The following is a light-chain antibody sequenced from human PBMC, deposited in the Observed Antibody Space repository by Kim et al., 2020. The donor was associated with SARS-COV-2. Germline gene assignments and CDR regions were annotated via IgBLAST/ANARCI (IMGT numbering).Light chain of an antibody. J-gene: IGKJ2*01. V-gene: IGKV3-15*01. CDR1: QSVNSN. CDR3: QEYNSWPPYN. Sequence: EIVVTQSPATLSMSPGERATLSCRASQSVNSNLAWYQQKPGQAPRLLIYGASTRATGIPGRFSGSGSGTEFSLTISSLQSEDFAVYYCQEYNSWPPYNFGLGTKLEIK. CDR2: GAS.